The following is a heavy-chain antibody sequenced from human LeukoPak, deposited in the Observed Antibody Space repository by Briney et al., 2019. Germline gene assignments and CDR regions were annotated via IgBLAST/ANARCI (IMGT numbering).Heavy chain of an antibody. V-gene: IGHV4-59*01. J-gene: IGHJ6*03. CDR1: GGSISSYY. D-gene: IGHD1-1*01. Sequence: SETLSLTCTVSGGSISSYYWSWIRQTPGKGLEWIGYIYYSGSTNFNPSLKSRVTISVDTSKNQFSLKMSSVTAADTAVYFCARGRVSSSTWYSTYYSYFYMDVWGKGTTVTVSS. CDR2: IYYSGST. CDR3: ARGRVSSSTWYSTYYSYFYMDV.